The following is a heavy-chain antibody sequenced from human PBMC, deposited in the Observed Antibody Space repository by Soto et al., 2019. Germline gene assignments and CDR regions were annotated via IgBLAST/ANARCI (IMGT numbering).Heavy chain of an antibody. J-gene: IGHJ6*02. CDR1: GDTFSFYT. V-gene: IGHV1-69*04. Sequence: ASVKVSCKASGDTFSFYTINWVRQAPGLGLEWMGRIIPIFGITNYAQKFQGSVTLTADKSTSTAYMELSSLRSEDTAVYYCAREMTTRGMDVWGQGTTVTVSS. D-gene: IGHD1-1*01. CDR3: AREMTTRGMDV. CDR2: IIPIFGIT.